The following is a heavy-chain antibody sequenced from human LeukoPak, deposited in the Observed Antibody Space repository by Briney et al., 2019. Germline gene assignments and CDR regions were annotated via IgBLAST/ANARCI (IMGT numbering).Heavy chain of an antibody. V-gene: IGHV4-39*01. CDR1: GDSISSSNYF. CDR2: ISYSGNT. J-gene: IGHJ4*02. D-gene: IGHD2-21*02. Sequence: PSETLSLTCTVSGDSISSSNYFWGWIRQPPGKGLEWIGEISYSGNTCYNPSLKSRVTISMDTSKNQFSLNLNSVTASDTTVYYCARRSPLVAVTTAHYYDYWGPGTLVTVSS. CDR3: ARRSPLVAVTTAHYYDY.